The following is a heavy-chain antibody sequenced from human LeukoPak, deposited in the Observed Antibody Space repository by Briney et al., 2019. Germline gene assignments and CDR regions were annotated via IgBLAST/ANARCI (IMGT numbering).Heavy chain of an antibody. J-gene: IGHJ4*02. CDR2: INPNSGGA. CDR3: AREYSSSWTTFDY. CDR1: GYTFTVYY. D-gene: IGHD6-13*01. Sequence: ASVKLSCKASGYTFTVYYMHWVRQAPGQGLEWMGWINPNSGGANYAQKFQGRVTMTRDTSISTAYMELSRLRSDDTAVYYCAREYSSSWTTFDYWGQGTLVTVSS. V-gene: IGHV1-2*02.